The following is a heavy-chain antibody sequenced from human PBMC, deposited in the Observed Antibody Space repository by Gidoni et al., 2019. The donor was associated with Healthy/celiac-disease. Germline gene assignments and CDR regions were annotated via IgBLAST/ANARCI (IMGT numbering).Heavy chain of an antibody. CDR2: ISWNSGSI. CDR3: AKADAGDGYNYAVDY. D-gene: IGHD5-12*01. V-gene: IGHV3-9*01. J-gene: IGHJ4*02. Sequence: EVQLVESGGGLVQPGRSLRLSCAASGFTFDDYAMHWVRQAPGKGLEWVSGISWNSGSIGYADSVKGRFTISRDNAKNSLYLQMNSLRAEDTALYYCAKADAGDGYNYAVDYWGQGTLVTVSS. CDR1: GFTFDDYA.